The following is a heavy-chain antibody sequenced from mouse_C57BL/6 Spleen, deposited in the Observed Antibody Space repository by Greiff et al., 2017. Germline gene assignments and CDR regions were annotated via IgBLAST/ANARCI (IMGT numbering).Heavy chain of an antibody. Sequence: VKLMESGAELVMPGASVKLSCKASGYTFTSYWMHWVKQRPGQGLEWIGEIDPSDSYTNYNQKFKGKSTLTVDKSSSTAYMQLSSLTSEDSAVYYCARGSFTPTDFDVWGTGTTVTVSS. CDR2: IDPSDSYT. J-gene: IGHJ1*03. CDR1: GYTFTSYW. V-gene: IGHV1-69*01. D-gene: IGHD1-1*01. CDR3: ARGSFTPTDFDV.